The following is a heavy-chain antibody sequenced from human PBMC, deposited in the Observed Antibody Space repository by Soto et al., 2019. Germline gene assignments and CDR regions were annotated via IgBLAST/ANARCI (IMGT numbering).Heavy chain of an antibody. CDR2: IADSRDRT. CDR1: GFTFRSYA. D-gene: IGHD2-15*01. CDR3: AKGID. V-gene: IGHV3-23*01. Sequence: EVQLLESGGGLVQPGGSLRLSCAASGFTFRSYAMSWVRQAPGKGLEWVSVIADSRDRTYYADSVKGRFTISRDNSKNTLYLQMHNLRAEDTATYYCAKGIDWGQGTRVNVSS. J-gene: IGHJ4*02.